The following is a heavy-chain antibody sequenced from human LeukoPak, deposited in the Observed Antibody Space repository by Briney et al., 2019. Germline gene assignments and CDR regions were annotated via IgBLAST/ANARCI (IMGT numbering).Heavy chain of an antibody. D-gene: IGHD6-13*01. Sequence: PGGSLRLSCAASGFTFDDYAMHWVRQAPGKGLEWVSLISGDGGSTYYADSVKGRFTISRDNSKNSLYLQMNSLRTVDTALYYCAKDIRAAAGSPIQHWGQGTLVTVSS. CDR2: ISGDGGST. V-gene: IGHV3-43*02. CDR1: GFTFDDYA. J-gene: IGHJ1*01. CDR3: AKDIRAAAGSPIQH.